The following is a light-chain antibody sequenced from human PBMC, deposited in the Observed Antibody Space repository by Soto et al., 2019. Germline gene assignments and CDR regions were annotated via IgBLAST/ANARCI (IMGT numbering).Light chain of an antibody. CDR1: QSVSSN. Sequence: EIVMTQSRATLSASPGERATLSCTASQSVSSNLAWYQQKPGQAPRLLIYGASTRATGIPARFSGSGSGTEFTLTISSLESEDFAVYYCQEYNNWPPMNTFGQGAKLEIK. V-gene: IGKV3-15*01. J-gene: IGKJ2*01. CDR3: QEYNNWPPMNT. CDR2: GAS.